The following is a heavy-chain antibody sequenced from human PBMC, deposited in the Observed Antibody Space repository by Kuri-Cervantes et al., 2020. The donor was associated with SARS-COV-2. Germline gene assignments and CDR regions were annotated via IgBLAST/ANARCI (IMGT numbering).Heavy chain of an antibody. CDR2: INWNGGST. V-gene: IGHV3-20*04. CDR3: ARGFYYDSSGPAGGVDYMDV. D-gene: IGHD3-22*01. CDR1: GFTFADYG. J-gene: IGHJ6*03. Sequence: GGSLRLSCAASGFTFADYGMSWVRQAPGKGLEWVSGINWNGGSTGYADSVKGRFTISRDNAKNSLYLQMNSLRAEDTAVYYCARGFYYDSSGPAGGVDYMDVWGKGTTVTVSS.